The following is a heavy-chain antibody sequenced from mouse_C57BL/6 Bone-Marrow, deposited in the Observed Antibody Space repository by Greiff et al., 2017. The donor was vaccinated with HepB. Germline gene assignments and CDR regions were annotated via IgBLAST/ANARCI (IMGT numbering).Heavy chain of an antibody. J-gene: IGHJ3*01. CDR2: IDPENGDT. V-gene: IGHV14-4*01. Sequence: VQLQQSGAELVRPGASVKLSCTASGFNIKDDYMHWMKQRPEQGLEWIGWIDPENGDTEYASKFQGKATITADTSSNTAYLQLSSLTSEDTAVYYCTTMVTSWFAYWGQGTLVTVSA. CDR3: TTMVTSWFAY. D-gene: IGHD2-2*01. CDR1: GFNIKDDY.